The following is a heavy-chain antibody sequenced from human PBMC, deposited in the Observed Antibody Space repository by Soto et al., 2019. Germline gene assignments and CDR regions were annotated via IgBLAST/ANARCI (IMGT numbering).Heavy chain of an antibody. D-gene: IGHD3-10*01. CDR3: ARPQSRYGSGSYYYYGMDV. Sequence: GESLKISCKGSGYSFTSYRISWVRQMPGKGLEWMGRIDPSDSYTNCSPSFQGHVTISADKSISTAYLQWSSLKASDTAMYYCARPQSRYGSGSYYYYGMDVWGQGPTVTVSS. V-gene: IGHV5-10-1*01. CDR1: GYSFTSYR. CDR2: IDPSDSYT. J-gene: IGHJ6*02.